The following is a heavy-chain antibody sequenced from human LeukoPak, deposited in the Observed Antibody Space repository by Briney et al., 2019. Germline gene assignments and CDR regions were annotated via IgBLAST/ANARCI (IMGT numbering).Heavy chain of an antibody. CDR3: ARDPGGDAFDI. V-gene: IGHV3-48*01. Sequence: GGSLRLSCAASGFTVSSNYMSWVRQAPGKGLEWVSYISSSSSTIYYADSVKGRFTISRDNAKNSLYLQMNSLRAEDTAVYYCARDPGGDAFDIWGQGTMVTVSS. D-gene: IGHD3-10*01. CDR2: ISSSSSTI. CDR1: GFTVSSNY. J-gene: IGHJ3*02.